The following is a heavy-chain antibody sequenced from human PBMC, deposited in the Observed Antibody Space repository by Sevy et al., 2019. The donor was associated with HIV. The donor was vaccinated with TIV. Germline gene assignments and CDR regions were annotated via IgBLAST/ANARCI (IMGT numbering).Heavy chain of an antibody. D-gene: IGHD3-9*01. CDR1: GYSFSNYW. CDR2: IYPGDSDT. V-gene: IGHV5-51*01. CDR3: ARFGSYRLAYYGMDV. Sequence: GESLKISCKGSGYSFSNYWIGWVRQMPGKGLEWMGIIYPGDSDTRYSPSFQGHVTISADKSINTASLQWSSLRASDTAMYYCARFGSYRLAYYGMDVWGQRTTVTGSS. J-gene: IGHJ6*02.